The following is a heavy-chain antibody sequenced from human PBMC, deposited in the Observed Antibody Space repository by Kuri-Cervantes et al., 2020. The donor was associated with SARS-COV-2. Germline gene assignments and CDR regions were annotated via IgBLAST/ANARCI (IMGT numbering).Heavy chain of an antibody. CDR1: GGSISSYY. J-gene: IGHJ4*02. Sequence: SETLSLTCTVSGGSISSYYWSWIRQPPGKGLEWIGYIYYSGSPNYNPSLKSRVTISVDTSKNQFSLKLSSVTAADTAVYYCASGGYGGYDTGDYWGQGTLVTVSS. V-gene: IGHV4-59*12. D-gene: IGHD5-12*01. CDR3: ASGGYGGYDTGDY. CDR2: IYYSGSP.